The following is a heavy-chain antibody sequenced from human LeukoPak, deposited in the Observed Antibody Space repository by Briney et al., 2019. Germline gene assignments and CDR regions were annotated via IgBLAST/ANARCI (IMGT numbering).Heavy chain of an antibody. CDR1: GGTFSSYA. J-gene: IGHJ4*02. Sequence: ASVKVSCKASGGTFSSYAISWVRQAPGLGLEWMGGIIPIFGTANYAQKFQGRVTITADESTSTAYMELSSLRSEDTAVYYCARSWDTAMVSYFDYWGQGTLVTVSS. CDR3: ARSWDTAMVSYFDY. D-gene: IGHD5-18*01. V-gene: IGHV1-69*13. CDR2: IIPIFGTA.